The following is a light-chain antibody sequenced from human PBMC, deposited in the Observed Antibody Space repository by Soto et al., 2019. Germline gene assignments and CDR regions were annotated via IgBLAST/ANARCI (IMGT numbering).Light chain of an antibody. V-gene: IGLV2-14*01. J-gene: IGLJ3*02. CDR1: SADVGGYDS. CDR3: SSYLSTTALG. Sequence: QSALTQPASVSGSPGQSITISCTGTSADVGGYDSVSWYQHHPGKAPKLMIYEVTYRPSGVSNRFAGSKSGNTASLTISGLQAEDEADYYCSSYLSTTALGFGGGTQLTVL. CDR2: EVT.